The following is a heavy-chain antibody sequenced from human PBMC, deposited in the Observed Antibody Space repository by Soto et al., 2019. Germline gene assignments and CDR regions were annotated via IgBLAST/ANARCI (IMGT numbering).Heavy chain of an antibody. CDR2: IHYSGTT. J-gene: IGHJ4*02. V-gene: IGHV4-59*02. CDR3: AAGEASSRNLAPYYLDF. D-gene: IGHD6-13*01. Sequence: SETLSLTCTVSGGSVRNYFWTWIRQPPGKGLEWIGYIHYSGTTSFFPSYNPSLRSRVTISEDTSKNQFSLKLLSVTTADTAVYFCAAGEASSRNLAPYYLDFWGQGPLVTVSS. CDR1: GGSVRNYF.